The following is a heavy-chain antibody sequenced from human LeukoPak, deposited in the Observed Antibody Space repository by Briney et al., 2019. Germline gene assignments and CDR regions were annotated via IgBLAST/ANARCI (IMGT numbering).Heavy chain of an antibody. J-gene: IGHJ5*02. CDR3: ARVPAAYADNWFDP. CDR2: IIPIFGTA. V-gene: IGHV1-69*05. D-gene: IGHD2-2*01. Sequence: GSPVKVSCKASGGTFSSYAISWVRQAPGQGLEWMGGIIPIFGTANYAQKFQGRVTITTDESTSTAYMELSSLRSEDTAVYYCARVPAAYADNWFDPWGQGTLVTVSS. CDR1: GGTFSSYA.